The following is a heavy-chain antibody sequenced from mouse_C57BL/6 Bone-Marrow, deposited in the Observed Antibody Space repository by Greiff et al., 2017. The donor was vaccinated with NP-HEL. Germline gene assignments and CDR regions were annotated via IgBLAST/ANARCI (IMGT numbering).Heavy chain of an antibody. J-gene: IGHJ4*01. V-gene: IGHV1-54*01. Sequence: VQLQESGAELVRPGTSVKVSCKASGYAFTNYLIEWVKQRPGQGLEWIGVINPGSGGTNYNEKFKGKATLTADKSSSTAYMQLSSLTSEDSAVYFGARPNYYGRRDYAMDYWGQGTSVTVSS. D-gene: IGHD1-1*01. CDR2: INPGSGGT. CDR3: ARPNYYGRRDYAMDY. CDR1: GYAFTNYL.